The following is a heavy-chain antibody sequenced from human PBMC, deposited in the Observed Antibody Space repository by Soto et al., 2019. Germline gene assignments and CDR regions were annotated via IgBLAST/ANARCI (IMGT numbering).Heavy chain of an antibody. CDR3: AKDLGAAADPDY. CDR2: INGSGDDT. CDR1: GFTFSNFA. D-gene: IGHD6-13*01. V-gene: IGHV3-23*01. J-gene: IGHJ4*02. Sequence: PGGSLRLSCVASGFTFSNFAIAWVRQAPGEGLEWVSAINGSGDDTFYADSMKGRVTISRDNSKNTPYLQMNSLRAEDTAVNYCAKDLGAAADPDYWGKGPLVTFSS.